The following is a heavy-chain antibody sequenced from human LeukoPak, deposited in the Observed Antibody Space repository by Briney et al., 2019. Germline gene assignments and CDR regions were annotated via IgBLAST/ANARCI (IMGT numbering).Heavy chain of an antibody. CDR2: ISGSGGST. CDR3: AKVKRGVPAASNYFDY. D-gene: IGHD2-2*01. CDR1: GLTFSSYA. J-gene: IGHJ4*02. V-gene: IGHV3-23*01. Sequence: SGGSLRLSCAASGLTFSSYAMSWVRQAPGKGLEWVSAISGSGGSTYYADSVKGRFTISRDNSKNTLYLQMNSLRAEDTAVYYCAKVKRGVPAASNYFDYWGQGTLVTVSS.